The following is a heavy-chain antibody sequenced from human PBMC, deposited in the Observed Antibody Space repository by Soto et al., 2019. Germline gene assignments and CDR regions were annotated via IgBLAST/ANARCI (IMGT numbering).Heavy chain of an antibody. J-gene: IGHJ3*02. CDR1: GGSISSGGYY. Sequence: QVQLQESGPGLVKPSQTLSLTCTVSGGSISSGGYYWSWIRQHPGKGLEWIGYIYYSGSTYYNPSLKSRGTISVDTSKNQFSLKLSSVTAADTAVYYCARDASDYVGDAFDIWGQGTMVTVSS. V-gene: IGHV4-31*03. CDR2: IYYSGST. CDR3: ARDASDYVGDAFDI. D-gene: IGHD4-17*01.